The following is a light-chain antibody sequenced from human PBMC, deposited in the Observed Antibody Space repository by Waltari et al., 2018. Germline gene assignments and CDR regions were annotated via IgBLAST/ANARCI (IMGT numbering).Light chain of an antibody. CDR3: QVWHAAIDPGV. CDR2: YDS. CDR1: NTGSSS. V-gene: IGLV3-21*04. Sequence: YVLPQPPSVSVAPGETARLTCRGDNTGSSSVPGYQQKPGQAPVLVIFYDSDRPSGVPERFSGSNSGNTATLTISRGEAGDEANYYCQVWHAAIDPGVFGTGTEVTV. J-gene: IGLJ1*01.